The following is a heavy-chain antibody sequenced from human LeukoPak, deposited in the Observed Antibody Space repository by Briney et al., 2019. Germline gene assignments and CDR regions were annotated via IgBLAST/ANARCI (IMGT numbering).Heavy chain of an antibody. D-gene: IGHD6-13*01. CDR3: ARVKAYSSSWYALGWFDP. CDR1: GGSISSSYW. CDR2: INHSGST. J-gene: IGHJ5*02. V-gene: IGHV4-4*02. Sequence: PSETLSLTCAVSGGSISSSYWWSWVRQPTGKGLEWIGEINHSGSTDYNPSLKSRVTISVDTSKNQFSLKLSSVTAADMAVYYCARVKAYSSSWYALGWFDPWGQGTLVTVSS.